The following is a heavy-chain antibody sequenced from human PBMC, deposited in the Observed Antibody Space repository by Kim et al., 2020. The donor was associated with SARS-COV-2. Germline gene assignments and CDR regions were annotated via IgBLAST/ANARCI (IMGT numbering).Heavy chain of an antibody. CDR3: ARGGRADS. V-gene: IGHV3-7*01. D-gene: IGHD3-16*01. J-gene: IGHJ4*02. CDR2: GSDK. Sequence: GSDKNYVDSGKGRFTISRDNAKNSLYLQMNSLRVEDTALYYCARGGRADSWGQGTLVTVSS.